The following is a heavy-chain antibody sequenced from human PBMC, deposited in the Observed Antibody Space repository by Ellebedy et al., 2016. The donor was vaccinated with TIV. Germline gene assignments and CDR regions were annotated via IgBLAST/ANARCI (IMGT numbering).Heavy chain of an antibody. J-gene: IGHJ4*02. V-gene: IGHV4-39*01. D-gene: IGHD1-26*01. CDR1: GGSISSSSYY. CDR3: ARQVGAFDY. Sequence: SETLSLTXTVSGGSISSSSYYWGWIRQPPGKGLEWIGSIYYSGSTYYNPSLKSRVTISVDTSKNQFSLKLSSVTAADTAVYYCARQVGAFDYWGQGTLVTVSS. CDR2: IYYSGST.